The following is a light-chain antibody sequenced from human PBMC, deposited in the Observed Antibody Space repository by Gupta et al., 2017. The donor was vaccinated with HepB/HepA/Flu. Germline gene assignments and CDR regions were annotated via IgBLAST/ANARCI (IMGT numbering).Light chain of an antibody. CDR3: QQRQYWPPVT. V-gene: IGKV3-11*01. CDR1: QSVNNY. CDR2: DAS. Sequence: VLTQSPDPLSLSPGERATLSCRASQSVNNYLAWYQHKPGQAPRLLIYDASNRATGIPARFSGGGSGTDFTLTISSLEPEDFAVYYCQQRQYWPPVTFGQGTRLEIK. J-gene: IGKJ5*01.